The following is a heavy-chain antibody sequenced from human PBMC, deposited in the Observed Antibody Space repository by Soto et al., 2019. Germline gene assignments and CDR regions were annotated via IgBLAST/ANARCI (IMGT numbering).Heavy chain of an antibody. J-gene: IGHJ4*02. Sequence: PGGSLRLSCAASGFTFSVYAMSWVRQAPGRGLEWVSAISGYDTSYADSVKGRFTISRDNSENSLYLHMNSLRAEDTGRYFCAKEMFAAAYAATSAFDLWGQGTLVTVSS. CDR2: ISGYDT. V-gene: IGHV3-23*01. CDR3: AKEMFAAAYAATSAFDL. D-gene: IGHD2-8*01. CDR1: GFTFSVYA.